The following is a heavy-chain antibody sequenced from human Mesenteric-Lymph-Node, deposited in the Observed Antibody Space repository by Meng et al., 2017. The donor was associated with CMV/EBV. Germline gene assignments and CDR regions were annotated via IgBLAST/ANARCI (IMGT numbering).Heavy chain of an antibody. V-gene: IGHV4-31*02. CDR3: ARDLVAGTMGLSVLDY. CDR1: FINSGGYY. D-gene: IGHD6-19*01. J-gene: IGHJ4*02. CDR2: IYYSGST. Sequence: FINSGGYYWSWIRQRPGKGLEWIGYIYYSGSTHYNPSLKSRVTISVDASKNQVFLNLASVTAADTAVYYCARDLVAGTMGLSVLDYWGQGTLVTVSS.